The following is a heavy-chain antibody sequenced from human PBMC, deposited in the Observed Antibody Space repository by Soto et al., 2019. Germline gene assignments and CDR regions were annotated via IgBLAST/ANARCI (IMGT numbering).Heavy chain of an antibody. J-gene: IGHJ4*02. CDR2: ISGRGDHR. CDR3: AKDRRAGGNYGFYSDF. CDR1: PITVYNFAA. D-gene: IGHD1-7*01. Sequence: EMQLLESGGGLGQPGGSLRLSCVASPITVYNFAAMSWVRQTPERGLEWVSTISGRGDHRYYADSVKGRFTISRDNSKNTLYLQMTSLRADDTAVYYCAKDRRAGGNYGFYSDFWGQGALVIVSS. V-gene: IGHV3-23*01.